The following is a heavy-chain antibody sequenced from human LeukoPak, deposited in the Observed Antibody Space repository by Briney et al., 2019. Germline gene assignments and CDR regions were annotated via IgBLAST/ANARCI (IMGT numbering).Heavy chain of an antibody. D-gene: IGHD2-2*01. CDR2: INHSGST. CDR3: ARLRLGYCSSTSCYEVIDV. CDR1: GGSFSGYY. Sequence: PSETLSLTCAVYGGSFSGYYWSWIRQPPGKGLEWIGEINHSGSTNYNPSLKSRVTISVDTSKNQFSLKLSSVTAADTAVYYCARLRLGYCSSTSCYEVIDVWGQGTTVTVSS. V-gene: IGHV4-34*01. J-gene: IGHJ6*02.